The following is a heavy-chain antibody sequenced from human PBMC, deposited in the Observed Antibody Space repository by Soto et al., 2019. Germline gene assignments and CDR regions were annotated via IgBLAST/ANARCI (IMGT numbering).Heavy chain of an antibody. Sequence: GGSLRLSCAASGFTFSSYWMHWVRQAPGKGLVWVSRINSDGSSTSYADSVKGRFTISRDNAKNTLYQQINSLRAEDTAVNNCAIRASYYDSSGYFDYGGQGTLVTVS. CDR1: GFTFSSYW. V-gene: IGHV3-74*01. CDR2: INSDGSST. J-gene: IGHJ4*02. CDR3: AIRASYYDSSGYFDY. D-gene: IGHD3-22*01.